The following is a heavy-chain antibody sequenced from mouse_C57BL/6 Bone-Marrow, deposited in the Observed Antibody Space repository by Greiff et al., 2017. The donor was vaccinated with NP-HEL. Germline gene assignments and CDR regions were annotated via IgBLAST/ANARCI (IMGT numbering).Heavy chain of an antibody. CDR2: IDPSDSYT. V-gene: IGHV1-50*01. D-gene: IGHD1-1*01. Sequence: VQLQQPGAELVKPGASVKLSCKASGYTFTSYWMQWVKQRPGQGLEWIGEIDPSDSYTNYNHKFKGKATFTVDTSSSTAYMQLSSLTSEDSAVYYCGSHYYGSSYNYWGQGTALTVSS. CDR1: GYTFTSYW. CDR3: GSHYYGSSYNY. J-gene: IGHJ2*01.